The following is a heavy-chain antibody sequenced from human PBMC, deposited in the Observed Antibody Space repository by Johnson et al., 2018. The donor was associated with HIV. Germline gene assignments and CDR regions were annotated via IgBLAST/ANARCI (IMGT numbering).Heavy chain of an antibody. CDR2: VSAGGDNT. J-gene: IGHJ3*02. V-gene: IGHV3-23*04. CDR1: GFTFSSYA. D-gene: IGHD2-21*02. CDR3: ARPHIVVVTAGYAFDI. Sequence: EVQLVESGGGLVQPGGSLRLSCAASGFTFSSYAMDWVRQTPGKGLAWVSAVSAGGDNTYYADSVEGRFTISRDNSKNTLYLQMNSLRAEDTAVYYCARPHIVVVTAGYAFDIWGQGTMVTVSS.